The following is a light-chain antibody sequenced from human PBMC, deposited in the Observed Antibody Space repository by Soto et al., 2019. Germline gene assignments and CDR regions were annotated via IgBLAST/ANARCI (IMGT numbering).Light chain of an antibody. V-gene: IGKV3-20*01. Sequence: EIVLTQSPDTLSLSPGERATLSCRASQSVSHYLAWYQQKPGQAPILLIYGASSRATATPDRFRGSGSGTDFTLTINRLEPEDFALYYCQQYSAYPLSFGGGTKVEIK. J-gene: IGKJ4*01. CDR2: GAS. CDR3: QQYSAYPLS. CDR1: QSVSHY.